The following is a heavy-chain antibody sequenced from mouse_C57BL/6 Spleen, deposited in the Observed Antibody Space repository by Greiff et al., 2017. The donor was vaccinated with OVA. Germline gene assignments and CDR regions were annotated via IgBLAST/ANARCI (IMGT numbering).Heavy chain of an antibody. CDR2: IYPGAGDT. J-gene: IGHJ2*01. CDR3: ARGEANWGHFDY. V-gene: IGHV1-80*01. Sequence: QVQLQQSGAELVKPGASVKISCKASGYAFSSYWMNWVTQRPGKGLEWIGQIYPGAGDTNYNGKFKGKATLTADKSSSTAYMQLSSLTSEDSAVYFCARGEANWGHFDYWGQGTTLTVSS. D-gene: IGHD4-1*01. CDR1: GYAFSSYW.